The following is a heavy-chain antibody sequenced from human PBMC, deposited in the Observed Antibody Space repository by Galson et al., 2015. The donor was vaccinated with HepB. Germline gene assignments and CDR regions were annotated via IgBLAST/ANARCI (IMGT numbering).Heavy chain of an antibody. CDR1: GYTFTSYA. J-gene: IGHJ5*02. CDR2: INTNTGNP. Sequence: SCKASGYTFTSYAVNWVRQAPGQGPEWMGWINTNTGNPTYAQGFTGRFVFSLDTSVSTAYLQISSLKAEDTAVYYCARDLDWFDPWGQGTLVTVSS. CDR3: ARDLDWFDP. V-gene: IGHV7-4-1*02.